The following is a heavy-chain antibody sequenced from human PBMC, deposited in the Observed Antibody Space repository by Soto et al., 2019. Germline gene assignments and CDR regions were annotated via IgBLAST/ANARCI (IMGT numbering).Heavy chain of an antibody. CDR1: GYTFTIYG. Sequence: QVQLVQSGGEVKKPGASVKVSWKASGYTFTIYGINWVRQAPGQGLEWMGWISPDNGNTNYAQKLQGRVTMTTDTSTSTADMVLRSLRSDDMAVYYCARALGYSGYAGMDVWGQGTTVTVSS. V-gene: IGHV1-18*03. CDR2: ISPDNGNT. D-gene: IGHD5-12*01. J-gene: IGHJ6*02. CDR3: ARALGYSGYAGMDV.